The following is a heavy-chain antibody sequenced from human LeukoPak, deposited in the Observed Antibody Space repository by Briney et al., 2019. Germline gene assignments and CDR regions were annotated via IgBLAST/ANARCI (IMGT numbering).Heavy chain of an antibody. CDR3: ARVEGPSIFGVIDY. Sequence: GASVKVSCKGSGYTFSSYGISWVRQAPGQGLEWVGWISTYNGNTNYAQKLQGRVTMTTDTSTSTAYMELRSLRSDDTAVYYCARVEGPSIFGVIDYWGQGTLVTISS. V-gene: IGHV1-18*01. J-gene: IGHJ4*02. D-gene: IGHD3-3*01. CDR2: ISTYNGNT. CDR1: GYTFSSYG.